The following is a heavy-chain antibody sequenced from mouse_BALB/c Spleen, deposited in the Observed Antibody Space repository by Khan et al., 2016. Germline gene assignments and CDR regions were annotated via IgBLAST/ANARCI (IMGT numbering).Heavy chain of an antibody. Sequence: QIQLVQSGPELKKPGETVKISCKASGYTFTNSGMNWVKQAPGKGLKWVGWINTYTGEPTYADDFKGRFAFSLETSASTAYLQINNLRNEDMTTYFCARGAMDTTWWYFDVWGAGTTVTVSS. J-gene: IGHJ1*01. D-gene: IGHD2-2*01. CDR3: ARGAMDTTWWYFDV. CDR2: INTYTGEP. CDR1: GYTFTNSG. V-gene: IGHV9-1*02.